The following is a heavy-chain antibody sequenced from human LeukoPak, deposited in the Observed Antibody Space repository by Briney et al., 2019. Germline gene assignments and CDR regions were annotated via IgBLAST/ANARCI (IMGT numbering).Heavy chain of an antibody. V-gene: IGHV3-21*01. Sequence: GGSLRLSRAASGFTFSSYSMNWVRQAPGKGLEWVSSISSSSSYIYYADSVKGRFTISRDNAKNSLYLQMNSLRAEDTAVYYCARENFGGDYYYGMDVWGQGTTVTVSS. J-gene: IGHJ6*02. CDR3: ARENFGGDYYYGMDV. D-gene: IGHD3-3*01. CDR1: GFTFSSYS. CDR2: ISSSSSYI.